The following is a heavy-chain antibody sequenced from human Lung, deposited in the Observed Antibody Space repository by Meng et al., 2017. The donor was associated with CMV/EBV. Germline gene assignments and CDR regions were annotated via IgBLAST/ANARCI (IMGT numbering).Heavy chain of an antibody. V-gene: IGHV1-2*02. CDR1: GYTFTAHY. CDR3: ARDNNWGPDY. D-gene: IGHD7-27*01. J-gene: IGHJ4*02. Sequence: ASXXVSCKASGYTFTAHYFHWVRQAPGQGLEWMGWIHPHRGDTNYAQQFQGRVTLTRDTSINTGYMELTRLTSDDTAVYYCARDNNWGPDYWGQGTLVTLVL. CDR2: IHPHRGDT.